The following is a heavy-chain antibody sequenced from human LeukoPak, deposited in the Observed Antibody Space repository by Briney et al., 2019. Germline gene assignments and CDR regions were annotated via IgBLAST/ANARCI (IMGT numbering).Heavy chain of an antibody. J-gene: IGHJ4*02. CDR1: GFTFRSFE. CDR3: ARVYGGNPDY. V-gene: IGHV3-48*03. CDR2: ISSSGRTI. Sequence: GGSLRLSCAASGFTFRSFEMNWVRQAPGKGLEWVSYISSSGRTIYYADSVKGRFIISRDNAKNSLYLQMNSLRVEDTAVYYCARVYGGNPDYWGQGTLVTVSS. D-gene: IGHD4-23*01.